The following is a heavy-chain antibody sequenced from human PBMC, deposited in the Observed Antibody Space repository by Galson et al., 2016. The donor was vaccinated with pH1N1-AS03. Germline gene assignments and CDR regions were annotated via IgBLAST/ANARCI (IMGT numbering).Heavy chain of an antibody. J-gene: IGHJ2*01. D-gene: IGHD3-10*01. CDR2: MYHSGTT. Sequence: TLSLTCAVSGDSVSGGSHYWNWVRQPPGKGLEWIGSMYHSGTTFHNPSLKSRVTMSVDTSKNQFSLKLTSVTAADTAVYYCAKSLYLSGSFHSYFDLWGRGTLVIVSS. CDR3: AKSLYLSGSFHSYFDL. CDR1: GDSVSGGSHY. V-gene: IGHV4-38-2*01.